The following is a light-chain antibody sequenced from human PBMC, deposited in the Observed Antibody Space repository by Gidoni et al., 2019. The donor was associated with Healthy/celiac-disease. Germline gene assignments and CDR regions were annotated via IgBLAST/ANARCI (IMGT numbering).Light chain of an antibody. CDR2: WAS. J-gene: IGKJ1*01. V-gene: IGKV4-1*01. Sequence: DIVMTQSPDSLAVSLGERATINCKSSQSVLYSSNNKNYLAWYQQKPGQPPKLLIYWASTRESGVPDRFRGSGSGTDFTRTISSLQAEDVAVYYCQQYYSTPRWTFGHGTKVEIK. CDR1: QSVLYSSNNKNY. CDR3: QQYYSTPRWT.